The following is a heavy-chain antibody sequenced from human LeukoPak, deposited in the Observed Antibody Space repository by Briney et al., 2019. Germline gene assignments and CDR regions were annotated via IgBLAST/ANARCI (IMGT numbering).Heavy chain of an antibody. CDR1: GYTFTSYY. CDR3: ARDLMTTVTPEGY. D-gene: IGHD4-17*01. CDR2: INPSGGST. J-gene: IGHJ4*02. Sequence: ASVKVSCKASGYTFTSYYMHWVRQAPGQGLEWMGIINPSGGSTSYAQKFQGRVTMTRDTSISTAYMELSRLRSDDTAVYYCARDLMTTVTPEGYWGQGTLVTVSS. V-gene: IGHV1-46*01.